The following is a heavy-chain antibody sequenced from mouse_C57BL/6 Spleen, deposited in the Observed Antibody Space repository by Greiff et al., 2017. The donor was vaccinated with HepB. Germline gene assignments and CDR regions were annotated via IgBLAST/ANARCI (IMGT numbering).Heavy chain of an antibody. CDR3: ARRITTVVGSFDD. CDR2: INPGSGGT. Sequence: QVQLKESGAELVRPGTSVKVSCKASGYAFTNYLIEWVKQRPGQGLEWIGVINPGSGGTNYNEKFKGKATLTADKSSSTAYMQLSSLTSEDSAVYFCARRITTVVGSFDDWGQGTTLTVSS. V-gene: IGHV1-54*01. J-gene: IGHJ2*01. CDR1: GYAFTNYL. D-gene: IGHD1-1*01.